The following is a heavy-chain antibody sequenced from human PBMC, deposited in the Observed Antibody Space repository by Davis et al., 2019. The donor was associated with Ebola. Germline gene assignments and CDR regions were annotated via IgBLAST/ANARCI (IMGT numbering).Heavy chain of an antibody. V-gene: IGHV4-34*01. CDR3: ARGPRRYSSSSSYYYYGMDV. D-gene: IGHD6-6*01. J-gene: IGHJ6*02. CDR2: INHSGST. CDR1: GGSFSGYY. Sequence: PSETLSLTCAVYGGSFSGYYWSWIRQPQGKGLEWIGEINHSGSTNYNPSLKSRVTISVDTSKNQFSLKLSSVTAADTAVYYCARGPRRYSSSSSYYYYGMDVWGQGTTVTVSS.